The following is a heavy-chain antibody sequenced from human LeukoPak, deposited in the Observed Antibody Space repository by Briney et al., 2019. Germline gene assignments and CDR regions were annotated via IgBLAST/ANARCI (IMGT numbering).Heavy chain of an antibody. J-gene: IGHJ1*01. D-gene: IGHD3-3*01. CDR2: LSAYNGDT. CDR1: GSPFSNSG. CDR3: VRESLRPT. V-gene: IGHV1-18*01. Sequence: VQVSCYASGSPFSNSGISWVRQAPGQGLECLGWLSAYNGDTNYSQELQGRSTMTTDTSTNTAFLELRSLKSDDTALYFCVRESLRPTWGQGTLVTVSS.